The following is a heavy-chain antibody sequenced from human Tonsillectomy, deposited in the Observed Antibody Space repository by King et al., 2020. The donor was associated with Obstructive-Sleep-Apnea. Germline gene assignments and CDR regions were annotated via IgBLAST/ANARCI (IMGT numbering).Heavy chain of an antibody. Sequence: QLVHSGAEVKKPGASVKGSCKACGYTFTSYYMHWVRQAPGPGLEWMGRSNPSGGSTSYAQKVQGRVTMTRDTSTSTVYMDLSSLRSEDTAVYYCARDVGDYWGQGTLVTVSS. J-gene: IGHJ4*02. CDR3: ARDVGDY. CDR1: GYTFTSYY. CDR2: SNPSGGST. V-gene: IGHV1-46*03.